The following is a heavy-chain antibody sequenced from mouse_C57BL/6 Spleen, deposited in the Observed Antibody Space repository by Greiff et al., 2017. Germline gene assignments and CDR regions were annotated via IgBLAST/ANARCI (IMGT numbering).Heavy chain of an antibody. J-gene: IGHJ3*01. V-gene: IGHV1-50*01. CDR2: IDPSDSYT. Sequence: QVQLQQPGAELVKPGASVKLSCKASGYTFTSYWMQWVKQRPGQGLEWIGEIDPSDSYTNYNQKFKGKATLTVDTSSSTAYMQLSSLTSDDSAVYYCAKLGRFAYWGQGTLVTVSA. CDR1: GYTFTSYW. D-gene: IGHD4-1*01. CDR3: AKLGRFAY.